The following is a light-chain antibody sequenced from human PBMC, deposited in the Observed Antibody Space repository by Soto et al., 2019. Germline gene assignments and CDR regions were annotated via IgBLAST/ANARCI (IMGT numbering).Light chain of an antibody. V-gene: IGKV1-6*01. CDR3: LQDYNYPRT. Sequence: ALQMTPSPSSLSASVGDRVTITCRASQGIRNDLGWYQQKPGKAPKLLIYAASSLQSGVPSRFSGSGSGTDFTLTISSLQPEDFATYYCLQDYNYPRTFGQGTKLEIK. CDR2: AAS. J-gene: IGKJ2*01. CDR1: QGIRND.